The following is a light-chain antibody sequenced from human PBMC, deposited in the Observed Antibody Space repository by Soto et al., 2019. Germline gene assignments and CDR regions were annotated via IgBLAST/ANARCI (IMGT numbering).Light chain of an antibody. Sequence: QAVVTQEPSLTVSPGGTVTLTCGSSTGAVTSGHYPYWFQQKPGQAPTTLIYETSNKHAWTPARFSGSLLGGKAALTLSGAQPEDEAEYFCLLSYSGDFYVFGTGTKVTVL. CDR1: TGAVTSGHY. CDR2: ETS. CDR3: LLSYSGDFYV. J-gene: IGLJ1*01. V-gene: IGLV7-46*01.